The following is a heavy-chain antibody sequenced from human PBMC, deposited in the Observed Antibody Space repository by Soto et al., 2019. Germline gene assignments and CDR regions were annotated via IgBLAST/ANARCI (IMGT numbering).Heavy chain of an antibody. CDR1: GYTFTGYY. Sequence: ASVKVSCKASGYTFTGYYIHWVRQAPGQGLEWMGWINPNSGGTNYAQKFQGWVTMARDTSISTAYMELSRLRSDDTAVYYRARGTEHIVVVTDSDAFDIWGQGTMVTVSS. D-gene: IGHD2-21*02. CDR2: INPNSGGT. J-gene: IGHJ3*02. V-gene: IGHV1-2*04. CDR3: ARGTEHIVVVTDSDAFDI.